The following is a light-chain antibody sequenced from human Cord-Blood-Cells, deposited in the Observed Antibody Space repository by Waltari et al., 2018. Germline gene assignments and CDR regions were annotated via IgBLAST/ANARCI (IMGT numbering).Light chain of an antibody. V-gene: IGKV3-20*01. Sequence: EIVLTQSPGTLSLSPGERATLSCRASQSVSSSYLAWYQQKSGQAPRLLIYGASSRAPGIPDRFSGSGSGTDFTLTISRLEPEDFAVYYCQQYGSSPYTFGQGTKLEIK. J-gene: IGKJ2*01. CDR1: QSVSSSY. CDR2: GAS. CDR3: QQYGSSPYT.